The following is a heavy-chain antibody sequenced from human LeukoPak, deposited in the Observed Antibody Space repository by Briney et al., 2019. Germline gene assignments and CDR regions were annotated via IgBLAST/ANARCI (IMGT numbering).Heavy chain of an antibody. CDR3: ARMYYYGSGSTPDFDY. Sequence: SETLSLTCTVSGGSISSSSYYWGWICQPPGKGLEWIGSIYYSGSTYYNPSLKSRVTISVDTPKNQFSLKLSSVTAADTAVYYCARMYYYGSGSTPDFDYWGQGTLVTVSS. CDR2: IYYSGST. CDR1: GGSISSSSYY. J-gene: IGHJ4*02. D-gene: IGHD3-10*01. V-gene: IGHV4-39*01.